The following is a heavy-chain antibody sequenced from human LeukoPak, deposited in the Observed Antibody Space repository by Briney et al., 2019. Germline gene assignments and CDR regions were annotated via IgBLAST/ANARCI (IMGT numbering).Heavy chain of an antibody. Sequence: GGSLRLSCAASGFTVSSNSMSWVRRAPGKGLEWVSVIYSGGSTYYADSVKGRFTISRDNSKNTLYLQMNSLRAEDTAVYYCARTYSGYSYGMYWYFDLWGRGTLVTVSS. J-gene: IGHJ2*01. D-gene: IGHD5-18*01. CDR1: GFTVSSNS. V-gene: IGHV3-53*01. CDR2: IYSGGST. CDR3: ARTYSGYSYGMYWYFDL.